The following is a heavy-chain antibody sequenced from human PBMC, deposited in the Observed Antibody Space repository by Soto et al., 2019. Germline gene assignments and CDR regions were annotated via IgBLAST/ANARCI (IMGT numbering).Heavy chain of an antibody. V-gene: IGHV3-21*01. CDR3: ARGVGYYGSGSYYGLTNDYYYMDV. D-gene: IGHD3-10*01. J-gene: IGHJ6*03. CDR2: ISSSSSYI. CDR1: GFTFSSYS. Sequence: GGSLRLSCAASGFTFSSYSMNWVRQAPGKGLEWVSSISSSSSYIYYADSVKGRFTISRDNAKNSLYLQMNSLRAEDTAVYYCARGVGYYGSGSYYGLTNDYYYMDVWGKGTTVTVSS.